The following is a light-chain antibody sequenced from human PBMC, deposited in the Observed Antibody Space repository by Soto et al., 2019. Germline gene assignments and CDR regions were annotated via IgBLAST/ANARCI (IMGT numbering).Light chain of an antibody. V-gene: IGKV1-33*01. J-gene: IGKJ2*02. Sequence: DIQLTQSPSSLSASVGHRVTITCQASQDIKNYLIWYQQKAGEAPNLLIYDASTLGTGVSSRFSGSGSGTEFSLTITNLQPDDIATYYCQHYDSVPCTFGQGTRLESK. CDR1: QDIKNY. CDR2: DAS. CDR3: QHYDSVPCT.